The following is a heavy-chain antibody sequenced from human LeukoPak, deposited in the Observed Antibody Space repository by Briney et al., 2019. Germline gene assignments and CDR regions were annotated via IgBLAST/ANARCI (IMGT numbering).Heavy chain of an antibody. V-gene: IGHV4-34*01. D-gene: IGHD6-6*01. Sequence: KPSETLSLTCAVYGGSFSGYYWSWIRQPPGKGLEWIGEINHSGSTNYNPSLKSRVTISVDTSKNQFSLKLSSVTAADTAVYYCARGDSWYSSSPLGYWGQGTLVTVSS. CDR2: INHSGST. CDR3: ARGDSWYSSSPLGY. J-gene: IGHJ4*02. CDR1: GGSFSGYY.